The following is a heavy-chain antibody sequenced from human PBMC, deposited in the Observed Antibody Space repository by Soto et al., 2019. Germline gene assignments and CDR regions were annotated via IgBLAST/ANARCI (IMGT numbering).Heavy chain of an antibody. J-gene: IGHJ4*02. CDR1: GGSISSSSYY. CDR2: TYYSRST. D-gene: IGHD3-16*01. Sequence: PSETLSLTCTVSGGSISSSSYYWGWIRQPPGEGLEWIGSTYYSRSTYYNPSLRSRVTLSVDTSKNQFSLRLSSVTAADTAVYYCARHGHWAPLDDWGQGTLVTVSS. CDR3: ARHGHWAPLDD. V-gene: IGHV4-39*01.